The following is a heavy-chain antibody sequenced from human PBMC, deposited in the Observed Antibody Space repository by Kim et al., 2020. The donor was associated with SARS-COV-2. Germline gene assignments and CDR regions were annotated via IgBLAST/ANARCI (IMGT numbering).Heavy chain of an antibody. CDR3: ARVVAVAGYFDY. Sequence: YYADSGKGRFTISRDNAKNSLYLQMNSLRAEDTAVYYCARVVAVAGYFDYWGQGTLVTVSS. D-gene: IGHD6-19*01. J-gene: IGHJ4*02. V-gene: IGHV3-21*01.